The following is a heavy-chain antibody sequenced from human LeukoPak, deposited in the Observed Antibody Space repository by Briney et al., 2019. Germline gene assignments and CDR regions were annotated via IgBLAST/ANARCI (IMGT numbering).Heavy chain of an antibody. J-gene: IGHJ5*02. CDR3: ARHTTLDP. CDR1: GFTFSDYW. CDR2: IKQDGSEK. D-gene: IGHD1-14*01. Sequence: GGSLRLSCAVSGFTFSDYWMSWVRQAPGKGLEWVANIKQDGSEKRYVDSVKGRFTISRDSAKNSLYLQMNSLRAEDTAVYYCARHTTLDPWGQGALVTVSS. V-gene: IGHV3-7*01.